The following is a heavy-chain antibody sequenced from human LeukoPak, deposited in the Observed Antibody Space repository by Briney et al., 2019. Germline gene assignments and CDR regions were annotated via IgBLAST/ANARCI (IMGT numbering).Heavy chain of an antibody. V-gene: IGHV1-8*02. J-gene: IGHJ4*02. CDR3: ARRTAYSSSEWDY. CDR1: GYTFTSYG. Sequence: GASVKVSCKASGYTFTSYGISWVRQATGQGLEWMGWMNPNSGNTGYAQKFPGRVTMTRNTSISTAYMELSSLRSEDTAVYYCARRTAYSSSEWDYWGQGTLVTVSS. D-gene: IGHD6-13*01. CDR2: MNPNSGNT.